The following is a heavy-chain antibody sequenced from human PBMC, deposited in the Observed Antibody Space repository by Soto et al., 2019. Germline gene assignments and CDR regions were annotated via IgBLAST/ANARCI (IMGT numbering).Heavy chain of an antibody. J-gene: IGHJ4*02. V-gene: IGHV4-39*01. Sequence: SDSLYIARMVSGESIGSSSYYWGWIRQPPGKGLEWIGSIYYSGRTYYNPSFKSRVTISIDTSKNQFSLKLSSVTATDTAVYYCARQRTTVVTQAYFDHWGQGALVTVSS. CDR2: IYYSGRT. D-gene: IGHD2-21*02. CDR3: ARQRTTVVTQAYFDH. CDR1: GESIGSSSYY.